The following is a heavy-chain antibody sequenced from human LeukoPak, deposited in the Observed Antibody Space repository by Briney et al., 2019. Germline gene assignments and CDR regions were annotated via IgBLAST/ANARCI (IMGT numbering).Heavy chain of an antibody. CDR2: ISTDGYTT. D-gene: IGHD2-15*01. CDR1: GLAFSAYK. CDR3: VVGGSPGY. V-gene: IGHV3-74*01. Sequence: GGSMRLSCAASGLAFSAYKMHWVRQAARKGLVWVSRISTDGYTTDYADFVQGRFTASRDNTKNTWSLEMNSLRAEDTAVYYCVVGGSPGYWGQGTLVTVSS. J-gene: IGHJ4*02.